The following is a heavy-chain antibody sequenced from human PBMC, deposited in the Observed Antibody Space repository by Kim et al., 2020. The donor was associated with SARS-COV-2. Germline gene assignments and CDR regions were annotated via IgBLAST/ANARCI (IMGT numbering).Heavy chain of an antibody. Sequence: GGSLRLSCAASGFTFSSYAMHWVRQAPGKGLEWVAVISYDGSNKYYADSVKGRFTISRDNSKNTLYLQMNSLRAEDTAVYYCAREGWDYGGNLYYFDYWGQGTLVTVSS. V-gene: IGHV3-30*04. J-gene: IGHJ4*02. CDR3: AREGWDYGGNLYYFDY. D-gene: IGHD4-17*01. CDR1: GFTFSSYA. CDR2: ISYDGSNK.